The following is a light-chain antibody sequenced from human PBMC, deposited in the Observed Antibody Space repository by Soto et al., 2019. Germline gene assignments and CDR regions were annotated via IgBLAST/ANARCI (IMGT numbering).Light chain of an antibody. V-gene: IGLV2-8*01. Sequence: QSALTQPPSASGSVGQSVTISCTGTSSDVGAYNYVSWYQQHPGKAPKLMIYEVSKRPSGVPDRFSGSKSGYRASLTVSGLQAEDEADYYCSSHAGNNNYVFGTGTKLTVL. CDR3: SSHAGNNNYV. CDR2: EVS. CDR1: SSDVGAYNY. J-gene: IGLJ1*01.